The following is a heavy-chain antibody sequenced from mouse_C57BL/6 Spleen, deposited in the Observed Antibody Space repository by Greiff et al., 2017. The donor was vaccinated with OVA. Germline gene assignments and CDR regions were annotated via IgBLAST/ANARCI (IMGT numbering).Heavy chain of an antibody. CDR2: IDPSDSYP. Sequence: VQLQQPGAELVKPGASVKLSCKASGYTFTSYWMQWVKQRPGQGLEWIGEIDPSDSYPTYNQKFKGKATLTVDTSSSTAYMQLSSLTSEDSAVYYCARGLLRSAWFAYWGQGTLVTVSA. V-gene: IGHV1-50*01. J-gene: IGHJ3*01. D-gene: IGHD1-1*01. CDR1: GYTFTSYW. CDR3: ARGLLRSAWFAY.